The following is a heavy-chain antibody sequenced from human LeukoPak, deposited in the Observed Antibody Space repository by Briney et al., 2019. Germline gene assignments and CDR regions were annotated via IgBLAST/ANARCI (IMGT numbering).Heavy chain of an antibody. CDR2: IYYSGST. J-gene: IGHJ6*03. CDR1: GGSIRRSSYY. Sequence: SETLSLTCTVSGGSIRRSSYYWGWIRQPPGKGLEWIGSIYYSGSTYYNPSLKSRVTISADTSKNQFSLKLSSVTAADTAVYYCARVKYTTGWGGHYYYYMDVWGKGTTVTVSS. CDR3: ARVKYTTGWGGHYYYYMDV. D-gene: IGHD6-19*01. V-gene: IGHV4-39*01.